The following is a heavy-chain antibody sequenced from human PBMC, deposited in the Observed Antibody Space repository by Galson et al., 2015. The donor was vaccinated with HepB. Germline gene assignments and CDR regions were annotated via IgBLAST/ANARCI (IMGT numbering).Heavy chain of an antibody. J-gene: IGHJ4*02. D-gene: IGHD3-3*01. CDR3: ARGRGYDFRY. CDR2: INQDGSEK. Sequence: SLRLSCAASGFTFSNYWMSWVRQAPGKGLEWVANINQDGSEKYYVDSVRGRFTISRDNAKNSLYLQMNSLGAEDTAVYYCARGRGYDFRYWGQGTLVTVSS. V-gene: IGHV3-7*03. CDR1: GFTFSNYW.